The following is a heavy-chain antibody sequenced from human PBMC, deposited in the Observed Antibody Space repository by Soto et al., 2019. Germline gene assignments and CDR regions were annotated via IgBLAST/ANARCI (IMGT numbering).Heavy chain of an antibody. V-gene: IGHV4-39*01. Sequence: QLQLQESGPGLVKPSETLSLTCTVSGASVSSSSNYWGWIRQPPGKGLEWIGSVHNGGSTYYSPSLKSRVTISADTSKNQFSLNLSSVTAADPAVYYCARGLSSPSATGVWGQGTLVTVSS. J-gene: IGHJ4*02. CDR3: ARGLSSPSATGV. D-gene: IGHD6-6*01. CDR1: GASVSSSSNY. CDR2: VHNGGST.